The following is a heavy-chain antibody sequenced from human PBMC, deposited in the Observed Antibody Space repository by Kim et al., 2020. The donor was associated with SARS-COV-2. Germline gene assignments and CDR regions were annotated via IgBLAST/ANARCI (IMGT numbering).Heavy chain of an antibody. D-gene: IGHD6-13*01. V-gene: IGHV4-39*07. J-gene: IGHJ1*01. CDR3: ARIWATGRQQLRGFFHH. CDR1: GGSISNTNYY. CDR2: IYYNDDT. Sequence: SETLSLTCTVSGGSISNTNYYWGWIRQPPGQGLEWIGTIYYNDDTSYNPSLNSRVTISVDTSKNQFSLKLSSVTAADTAVYYCARIWATGRQQLRGFFHHWGQGTLVSVSS.